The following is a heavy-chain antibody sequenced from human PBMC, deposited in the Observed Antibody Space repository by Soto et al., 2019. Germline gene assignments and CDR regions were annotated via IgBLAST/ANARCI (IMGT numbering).Heavy chain of an antibody. CDR1: GFTFSSYS. Sequence: EVQLVESGGGLVKPGGSLRLSCAASGFTFSSYSMNWVRQAPGKGLEWVSSISSSSSYIYYVDSVKGRFTISRDNAKNSQYLQMNGLRAEDTAVYCWARGSLGWDFDYWGQGTLVTVSS. CDR2: ISSSSSYI. V-gene: IGHV3-21*01. CDR3: ARGSLGWDFDY. J-gene: IGHJ4*02. D-gene: IGHD3-16*01.